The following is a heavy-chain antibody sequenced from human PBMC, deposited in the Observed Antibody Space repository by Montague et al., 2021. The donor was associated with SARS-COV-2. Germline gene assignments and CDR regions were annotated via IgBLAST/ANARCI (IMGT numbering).Heavy chain of an antibody. D-gene: IGHD1-26*01. CDR3: AREGVGATTNDAFDI. Sequence: SETLSLTCAVYGGSFSGYYWSWTRQPPGKGLEWIGEINHSGSTNYNPSLKSRVTISVDTSKNQFSLKLSSVTAADTAVYYCAREGVGATTNDAFDIWGQGTMVTVSS. J-gene: IGHJ3*02. CDR1: GGSFSGYY. V-gene: IGHV4-34*01. CDR2: INHSGST.